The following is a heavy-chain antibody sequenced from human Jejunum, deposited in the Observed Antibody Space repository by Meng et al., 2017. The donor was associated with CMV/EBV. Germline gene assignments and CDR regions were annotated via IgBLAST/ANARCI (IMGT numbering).Heavy chain of an antibody. V-gene: IGHV3-23*01. CDR2: VTQCGVSK. CDR1: GFTFSSFP. CDR3: AKDLTPDGAWDIDS. Sequence: GFTFSSFPLSWWGQAPGKALEWVAGVTQCGVSKLYADSVKGRFTMSRDDSKSAVYLQMDSLRAEDSAIYYCAKDLTPDGAWDIDSWGQGTLVTVSS. J-gene: IGHJ4*02. D-gene: IGHD4/OR15-4a*01.